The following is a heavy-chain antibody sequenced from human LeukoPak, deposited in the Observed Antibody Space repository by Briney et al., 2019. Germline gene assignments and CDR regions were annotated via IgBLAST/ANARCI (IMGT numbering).Heavy chain of an antibody. CDR2: IKQDGSEK. J-gene: IGHJ4*02. Sequence: GGSLRLSCAASGFTFTRYWMSWVRQAPGKGLEWVANIKQDGSEKYYVDSVKGRFTISRDNAKNSLYLQMNSLRDEDTAVYYCASEHVTVPGENWGQGTLVTVSS. V-gene: IGHV3-7*01. D-gene: IGHD6-19*01. CDR3: ASEHVTVPGEN. CDR1: GFTFTRYW.